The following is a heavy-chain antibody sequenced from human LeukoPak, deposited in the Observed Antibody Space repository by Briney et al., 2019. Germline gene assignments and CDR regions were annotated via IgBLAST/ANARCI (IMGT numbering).Heavy chain of an antibody. D-gene: IGHD5-12*01. CDR3: GRGSGATIHY. CDR1: GFTFSSYW. J-gene: IGHJ4*02. V-gene: IGHV3-74*01. CDR2: INSDGGNI. Sequence: ETGGSLRLSCAASGFTFSSYWMSWVRQAPGKGLVWVSRINSDGGNIGYADSVKGRFTISRDNAKNTLCLQMNSLRAEDTAIYYCGRGSGATIHYWGQGTLVTVSS.